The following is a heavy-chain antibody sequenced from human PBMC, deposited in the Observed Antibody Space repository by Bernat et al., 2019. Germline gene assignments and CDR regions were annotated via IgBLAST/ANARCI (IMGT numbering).Heavy chain of an antibody. V-gene: IGHV3-33*01. D-gene: IGHD3-10*01. CDR1: GFTFSSYG. Sequence: QVQLVESGGGVVQPGRSLRLSCAASGFTFSSYGMHWVRQAPGKGLGWVAVIWYDGSNKYYADSVKGRFTISRDNSKNTLYLQMNSLRAEDTAVYYCARDPLGTIGSGSYPFDYWGQGTLVTVSS. CDR3: ARDPLGTIGSGSYPFDY. CDR2: IWYDGSNK. J-gene: IGHJ4*02.